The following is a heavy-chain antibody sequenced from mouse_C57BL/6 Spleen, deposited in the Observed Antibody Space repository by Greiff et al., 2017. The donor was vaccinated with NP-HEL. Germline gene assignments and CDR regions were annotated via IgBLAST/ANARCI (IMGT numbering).Heavy chain of an antibody. CDR1: GYAFSSSW. CDR3: ARSEGYGSSYWYFDV. CDR2: IYPGDGDT. J-gene: IGHJ1*03. Sequence: QVQLQQSGPELVKPGASVKISCKASGYAFSSSWMNWVKQRPGKGLEWIGRIYPGDGDTNYNGKFKGKATLTADKSSSTAYMQLSSLTSEDSAVYFCARSEGYGSSYWYFDVWGTGTTVTVSS. D-gene: IGHD1-1*01. V-gene: IGHV1-82*01.